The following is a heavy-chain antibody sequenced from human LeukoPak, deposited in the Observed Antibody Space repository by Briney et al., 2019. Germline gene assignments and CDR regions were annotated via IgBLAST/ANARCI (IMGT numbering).Heavy chain of an antibody. J-gene: IGHJ3*02. V-gene: IGHV3-48*01. D-gene: IGHD6-13*01. CDR3: ARGPWAAAGGSIDGLDI. CDR1: GFTFSDYS. Sequence: GGSLRLSCAASGFTFSDYSMNWVRQAPGKGLEWISYIGIDSGNTNYADSVKGRFTISRHNSENTLDLQMNSLRVEDTAVYYCARGPWAAAGGSIDGLDIWGQGTMVTVSS. CDR2: IGIDSGNT.